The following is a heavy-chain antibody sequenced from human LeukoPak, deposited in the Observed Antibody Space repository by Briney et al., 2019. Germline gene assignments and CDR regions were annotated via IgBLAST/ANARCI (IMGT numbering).Heavy chain of an antibody. Sequence: GGSLRLSCAASEFTFSSYAMNWVRQAPGKGLEWVSGVSGSGGSTYYGDSVKGRFTISRDNSKNTLYLQMSSLRDEDTAVYYCAKERLYYYDATDYWGQGTLVTVSS. CDR2: VSGSGGST. CDR1: EFTFSSYA. V-gene: IGHV3-23*01. CDR3: AKERLYYYDATDY. D-gene: IGHD3-22*01. J-gene: IGHJ4*02.